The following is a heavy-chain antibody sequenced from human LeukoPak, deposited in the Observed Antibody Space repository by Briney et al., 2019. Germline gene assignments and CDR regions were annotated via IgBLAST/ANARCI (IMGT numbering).Heavy chain of an antibody. CDR2: IYTSGST. J-gene: IGHJ4*02. CDR3: ARDGYSGSYFFDY. V-gene: IGHV4-4*07. Sequence: PSETLSLTCTVSSGSISSYYWNWIRQPAGKGLEWIGRIYTSGSTNYNPSLKSRVTISVDKSKNQFFLKLSSVTAADTAVYYCARDGYSGSYFFDYWGQGTLVTVSS. CDR1: SGSISSYY. D-gene: IGHD1-26*01.